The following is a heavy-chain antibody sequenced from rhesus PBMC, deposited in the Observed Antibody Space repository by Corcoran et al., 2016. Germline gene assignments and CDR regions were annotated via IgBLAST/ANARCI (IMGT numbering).Heavy chain of an antibody. CDR1: GYIFTSYY. V-gene: IGHV1S9*01. D-gene: IGHD2-39*02. Sequence: QVQLVQSGAEVKKPGASVKLSCKDSGYIFTSYYINWVIQAPGQGLVWMGWINPSNGNTGYAQKFQGGVTMTRDTSTSTAYMELSSLRSEDTAVYYCTRGSGGVRYFEFWGQGLRVTVSS. CDR2: INPSNGNT. J-gene: IGHJ3*01. CDR3: TRGSGGVRYFEF.